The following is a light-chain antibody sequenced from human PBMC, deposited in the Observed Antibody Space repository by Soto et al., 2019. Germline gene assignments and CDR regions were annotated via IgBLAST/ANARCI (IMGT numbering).Light chain of an antibody. CDR3: QQSYTTPPL. CDR2: AAS. Sequence: DIQMTQSPSSLSASVGDRVTITCRASQSVSTYLNWYQQKSGKAPKLLMYAASSLQSGVPSRFSGSGSVTDFTLTISNLQPEDFATYHCQQSYTTPPLFGQGTKVEIK. CDR1: QSVSTY. J-gene: IGKJ1*01. V-gene: IGKV1-39*01.